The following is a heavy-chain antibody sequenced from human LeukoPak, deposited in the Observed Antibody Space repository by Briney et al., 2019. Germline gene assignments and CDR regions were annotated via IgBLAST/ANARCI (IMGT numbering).Heavy chain of an antibody. CDR3: ARKGIVGVIDY. V-gene: IGHV3-66*01. CDR1: GFTFSSYS. Sequence: GGSLRLSCAASGFTFSSYSMNWVRQAPGKGLEWVSVIYSGGSTYYADSVKGRFTISRDNSKNTLYLQMNSLRAEDTAVYYCARKGIVGVIDYWGQGTLVTVSS. CDR2: IYSGGST. J-gene: IGHJ4*02. D-gene: IGHD1-26*01.